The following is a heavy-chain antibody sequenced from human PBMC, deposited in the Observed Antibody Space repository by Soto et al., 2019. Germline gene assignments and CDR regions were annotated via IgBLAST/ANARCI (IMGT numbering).Heavy chain of an antibody. V-gene: IGHV3-48*01. D-gene: IGHD6-13*01. J-gene: IGHJ1*01. CDR1: GFMFSAYS. Sequence: EVQLVESGGGLVQPGGSLRLSCATSGFMFSAYSMNLVRQAPGKGLEWVSYISSGSTSIYYADSVKGRFTISRDNARNSLFLQMNSVRAEETAVYFCTRGHHTNSFLFPHWGLATLVTVSS. CDR3: TRGHHTNSFLFPH. CDR2: ISSGSTSI.